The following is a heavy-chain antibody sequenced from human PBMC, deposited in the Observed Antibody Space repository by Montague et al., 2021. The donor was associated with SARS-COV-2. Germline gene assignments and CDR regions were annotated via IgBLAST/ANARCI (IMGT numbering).Heavy chain of an antibody. J-gene: IGHJ6*02. CDR2: ISWNSGSI. Sequence: SLRISCAASGFTFGDYAMHWVRQAPGKGLEWVSGISWNSGSIGYADSVKGRFTISRDNAKNSLYLQMNSLRAEDTALYYCAKGGLRLGLNYYYGMDVWGQGTTVTVSS. D-gene: IGHD3-16*01. CDR1: GFTFGDYA. CDR3: AKGGLRLGLNYYYGMDV. V-gene: IGHV3-9*01.